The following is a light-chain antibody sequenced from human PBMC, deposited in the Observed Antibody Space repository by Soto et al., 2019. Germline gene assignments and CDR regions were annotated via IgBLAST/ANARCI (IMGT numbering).Light chain of an antibody. V-gene: IGLV2-14*01. J-gene: IGLJ1*01. CDR1: SSDVGGYKY. CDR3: SSYSRSTAYV. Sequence: QSVLTQPASVSGSPGQSITISCTGTSSDVGGYKYVSWHQLHPGKAPKLIIYEVSNRPSGVSNRFSGSKSGNTASLTISGLQAEDEADYYCSSYSRSTAYVFGTGTKATVL. CDR2: EVS.